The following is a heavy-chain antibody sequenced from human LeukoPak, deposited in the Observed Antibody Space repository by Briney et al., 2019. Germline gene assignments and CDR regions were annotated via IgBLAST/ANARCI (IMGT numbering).Heavy chain of an antibody. Sequence: SETLSLTCTVSGGSISSYYWSWIRQPPGKGLEWIGYLYNRGSTNYNPSLKSRVTISVDTSKNQFSLKLRSVTAADTAVYYCARDRPGIAVAGDAFDIWGQGTMVTVPS. J-gene: IGHJ3*02. CDR3: ARDRPGIAVAGDAFDI. D-gene: IGHD6-19*01. V-gene: IGHV4-59*01. CDR1: GGSISSYY. CDR2: LYNRGST.